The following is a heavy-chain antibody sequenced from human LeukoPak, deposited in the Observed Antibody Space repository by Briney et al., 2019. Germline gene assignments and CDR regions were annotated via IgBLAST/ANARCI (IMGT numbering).Heavy chain of an antibody. CDR1: GYTFTSNY. D-gene: IGHD5-24*01. V-gene: IGHV1-46*04. J-gene: IGHJ6*02. Sequence: ASVKLSCKASGYTFTSNYMHWVRQAPGQGLEWIGIIKPSGGSTSYAQKLQGRVTMTRDTSTSTVYMELSSLRSEDTAVYYCARARDGYNSGYYYGMDVWGQGTTVTVSS. CDR3: ARARDGYNSGYYYGMDV. CDR2: IKPSGGST.